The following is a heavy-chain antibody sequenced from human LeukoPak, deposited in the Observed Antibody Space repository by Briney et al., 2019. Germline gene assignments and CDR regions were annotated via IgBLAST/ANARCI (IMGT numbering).Heavy chain of an antibody. Sequence: GGSLRLSCAASGFTFRNHWMHWVRQTPGKGLVWVSRISSDGSSTTYADSVKGRFTISRDNAKNTLYLQMNNLRAEDTATYYCARDQRVTGRPDIDYWGQGTLVIVSS. V-gene: IGHV3-74*03. CDR3: ARDQRVTGRPDIDY. J-gene: IGHJ4*02. D-gene: IGHD6-6*01. CDR1: GFTFRNHW. CDR2: ISSDGSST.